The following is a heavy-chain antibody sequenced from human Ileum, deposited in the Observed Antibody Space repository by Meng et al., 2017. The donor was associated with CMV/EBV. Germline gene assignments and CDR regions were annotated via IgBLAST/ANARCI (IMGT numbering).Heavy chain of an antibody. Sequence: GESLKISWAASGFTFSSYSMNWVRQAPGKGLEWVSSISSSSSYIYYADSVKGRFTISRDNAKNSLYLQMNSLRAEDTAVYYCASGFHSSPRDYWGQGTLVTVSS. J-gene: IGHJ4*02. CDR2: ISSSSSYI. V-gene: IGHV3-21*01. CDR1: GFTFSSYS. D-gene: IGHD6-19*01. CDR3: ASGFHSSPRDY.